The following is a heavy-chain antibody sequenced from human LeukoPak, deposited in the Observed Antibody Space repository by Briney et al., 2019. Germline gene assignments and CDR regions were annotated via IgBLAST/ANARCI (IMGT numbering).Heavy chain of an antibody. CDR2: IIPILGIA. Sequence: SVKVSCRASGGTFSSYAISWVRQAPGQGLEWMGRIIPILGIANYAQKFQGRVTITADKSTSTAYMELSSLRSEDTAVYYCASEGPYYYDSSGYSNLPFDYWGQGTLVTVSS. CDR1: GGTFSSYA. V-gene: IGHV1-69*04. D-gene: IGHD3-22*01. J-gene: IGHJ4*02. CDR3: ASEGPYYYDSSGYSNLPFDY.